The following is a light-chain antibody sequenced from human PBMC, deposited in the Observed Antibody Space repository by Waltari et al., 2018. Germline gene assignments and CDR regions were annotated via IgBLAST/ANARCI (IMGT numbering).Light chain of an antibody. CDR1: SGYSSNV. CDR2: VNSDGSH. Sequence: QLVLTQSPSASASLGASVKLTCTLSSGYSSNVIAWHQQQPEKGPRYLMTVNSDGSHSKGGEIPARFSGSGSGAERYLTISSLQSEDEADYYCQTGGHGTWVFGGGTKLTVL. J-gene: IGLJ3*02. V-gene: IGLV4-69*01. CDR3: QTGGHGTWV.